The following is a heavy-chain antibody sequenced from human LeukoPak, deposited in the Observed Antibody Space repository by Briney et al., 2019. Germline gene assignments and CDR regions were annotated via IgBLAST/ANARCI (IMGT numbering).Heavy chain of an antibody. CDR2: MNPNSGNT. Sequence: ASVKVSCKASGYTFTSYDINWVRQATGQGLEWMGWMNPNSGNTGYAQKFQGRVTMTRNTSISTAYMELSSLRSEDTAVYYCAKDGDSYSSGWYHFDYWGQGTLVTVSS. CDR3: AKDGDSYSSGWYHFDY. D-gene: IGHD6-19*01. V-gene: IGHV1-8*01. J-gene: IGHJ4*02. CDR1: GYTFTSYD.